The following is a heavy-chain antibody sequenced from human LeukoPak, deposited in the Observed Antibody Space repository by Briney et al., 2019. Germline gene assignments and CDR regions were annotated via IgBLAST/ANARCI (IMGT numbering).Heavy chain of an antibody. CDR2: IYYSGST. V-gene: IGHV4-39*01. Sequence: NPSETLSLTCAVSGGSFSGYYWTWIRQPPGKGLEWIGSIYYSGSTYYNPSLKSRVTISVDTSKNQFPLKLSSVTAADTAVYYCARHLYYDFWSGYYTGGYFDYWGQGTLVTVSS. J-gene: IGHJ4*02. CDR1: GGSFSGYY. D-gene: IGHD3-3*01. CDR3: ARHLYYDFWSGYYTGGYFDY.